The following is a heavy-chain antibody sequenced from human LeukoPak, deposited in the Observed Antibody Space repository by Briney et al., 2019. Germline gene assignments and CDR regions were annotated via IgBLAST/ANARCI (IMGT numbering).Heavy chain of an antibody. V-gene: IGHV1-69*13. Sequence: VASVKVSCTSSGGTFSSYAISWVRQAPGQGLEWMGGIIPIFGTANYAQKFQGRVTITADESTSTAYMELSSLRSEDTAVYYCARDHVMITFGGVISYYYYGMDVWGQGTTVTVSS. CDR2: IIPIFGTA. CDR1: GGTFSSYA. CDR3: ARDHVMITFGGVISYYYYGMDV. J-gene: IGHJ6*02. D-gene: IGHD3-16*02.